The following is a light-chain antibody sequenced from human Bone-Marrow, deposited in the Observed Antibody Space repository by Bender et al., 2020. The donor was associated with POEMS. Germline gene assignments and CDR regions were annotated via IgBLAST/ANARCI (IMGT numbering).Light chain of an antibody. CDR2: INN. J-gene: IGLJ3*02. CDR3: AAWEDSLNGWV. V-gene: IGLV1-44*01. CDR1: SSNIGTNP. Sequence: QSVLTQPPSASGTPGQRFTISCSGSSSNIGTNPVNWYQQLPGTAPKRLIYINNQRPSGVPDRFSGSKSGTSASLAISGLQSEDEADYYCAAWEDSLNGWVFGGGTKLTVL.